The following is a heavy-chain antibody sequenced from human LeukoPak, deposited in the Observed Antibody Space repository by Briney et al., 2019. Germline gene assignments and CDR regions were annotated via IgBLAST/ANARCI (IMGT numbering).Heavy chain of an antibody. CDR1: GFTFSSYS. D-gene: IGHD1-1*01. V-gene: IGHV3-21*01. CDR2: ISSSSSYT. Sequence: GGSLRLSCAASGFTFSSYSMNWVRQAPGKGLEWVSSISSSSSYTYYADSVKGRFTISRDNAKNSLYLQMNSLRAEDTAVYYCARDSLSTGNFDYWGQGTLVTVSS. CDR3: ARDSLSTGNFDY. J-gene: IGHJ4*02.